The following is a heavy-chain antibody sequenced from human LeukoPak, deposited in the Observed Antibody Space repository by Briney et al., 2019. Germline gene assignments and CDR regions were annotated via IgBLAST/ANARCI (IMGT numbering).Heavy chain of an antibody. D-gene: IGHD7-27*01. CDR3: ARDLATGAFDI. CDR1: GFTFSSYI. V-gene: IGHV3-21*01. Sequence: PGGSLRLSCAASGFTFSSYIMNWVRQAPGKGLEWVSSISSSSSYIYYADSVKGRFTISRDNAKNSLYLQMNSLRAEDTAVYYCARDLATGAFDIWGQGTMVTVSS. J-gene: IGHJ3*02. CDR2: ISSSSSYI.